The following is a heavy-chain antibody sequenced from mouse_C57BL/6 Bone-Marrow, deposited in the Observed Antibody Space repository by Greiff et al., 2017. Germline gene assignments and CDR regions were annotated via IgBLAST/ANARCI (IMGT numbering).Heavy chain of an antibody. D-gene: IGHD2-3*01. CDR1: GYTFTGYW. J-gene: IGHJ4*01. Sequence: VQLQQSGAELMKPGASVKLSCKATGYTFTGYWIEWVKQRPGHGLEWIGEILPGSGSTNYNEKFKGKATFTAYTSSNTAYMQLSSLPSEDSAFYYCARWLLYALDYWGQGTAVTVS. V-gene: IGHV1-9*01. CDR3: ARWLLYALDY. CDR2: ILPGSGST.